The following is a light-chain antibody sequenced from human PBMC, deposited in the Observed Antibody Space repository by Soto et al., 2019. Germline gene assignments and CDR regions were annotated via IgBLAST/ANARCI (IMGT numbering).Light chain of an antibody. Sequence: ETVMTQFPLSLSVTPGEPASISCRSSQSLLHTNAHNYLDWYLQKSGQSPQLLIYLGSIRASGVPDRFSGNGSGTDFTLRISRVEAEDVGVYYCMQPLDLPVTFGQGTRLEIK. V-gene: IGKV2-28*01. CDR3: MQPLDLPVT. CDR2: LGS. J-gene: IGKJ5*01. CDR1: QSLLHTNAHNY.